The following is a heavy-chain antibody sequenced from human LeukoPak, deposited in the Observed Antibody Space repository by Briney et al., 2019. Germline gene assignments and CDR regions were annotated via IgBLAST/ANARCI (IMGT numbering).Heavy chain of an antibody. Sequence: GGSLRLSCAASGFTFDDYAMHWVRQAPGKGLEWVSGISWNSGSIGYADSVKGRFTISRDNAKNSLYLQMNSLRAEDTALYYCAKDNSGSYGRYFDYWGQGTLVTVSS. CDR1: GFTFDDYA. D-gene: IGHD1-26*01. V-gene: IGHV3-9*01. J-gene: IGHJ4*02. CDR3: AKDNSGSYGRYFDY. CDR2: ISWNSGSI.